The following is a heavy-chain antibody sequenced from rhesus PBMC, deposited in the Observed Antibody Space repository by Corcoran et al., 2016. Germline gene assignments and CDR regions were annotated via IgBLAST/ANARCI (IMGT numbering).Heavy chain of an antibody. J-gene: IGHJ4*01. CDR1: GGSISESYR. D-gene: IGHD2-27*01. CDR2: ISGSSGST. V-gene: IGHV4S10*01. Sequence: QVQLQESGPGVVKPSETLSLTCAVSGGSISESYRWSWIRQPPGKGLEWIGYISGSSGSTHSNPSLKNRVTISKDTSKNHFSLKLSSVTAADTAVYYCARGAGYLRYWGQGVLVTVSS. CDR3: ARGAGYLRY.